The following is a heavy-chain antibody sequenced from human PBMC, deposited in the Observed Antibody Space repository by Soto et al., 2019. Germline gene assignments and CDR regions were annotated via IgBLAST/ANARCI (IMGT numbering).Heavy chain of an antibody. J-gene: IGHJ4*02. D-gene: IGHD5-12*01. Sequence: SETLSLTYAVYGGSFGGYYWSWIRQPPGKGLEWIGEINHSGSTNYNPSLKSRVTISVDTSKNQFSLKLSSVTAEDTAVYYCARDGPEGGYGDYWGQGTLVTVSS. V-gene: IGHV4-34*01. CDR3: ARDGPEGGYGDY. CDR2: INHSGST. CDR1: GGSFGGYY.